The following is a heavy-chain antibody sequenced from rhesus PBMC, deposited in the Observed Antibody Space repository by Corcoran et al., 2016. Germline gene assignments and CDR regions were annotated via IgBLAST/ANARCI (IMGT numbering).Heavy chain of an antibody. CDR1: GGSISNIYW. Sequence: QVQLQESGPGLVKPSETLSLTCAVSGGSISNIYWWTWIRQPPGKGLEWSGKIDGSSDNANYKPTHKSRVTITKDTAKNQVSLKLSSVTAADTAVYYCARHVGEAYWGQGGLVTVSS. J-gene: IGHJ4*01. D-gene: IGHD1-44*02. CDR3: ARHVGEAY. CDR2: IDGSSDNA. V-gene: IGHV4-65*02.